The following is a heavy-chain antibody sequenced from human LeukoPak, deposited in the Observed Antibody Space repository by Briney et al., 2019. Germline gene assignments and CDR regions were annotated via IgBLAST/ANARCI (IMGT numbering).Heavy chain of an antibody. CDR3: ARDGSPNYYDSSGYYY. CDR2: ISYDGSNK. CDR1: GFTFSSYA. Sequence: GGSLRLSCAASGFTFSSYAMHWVRQAPGKALEGVAVISYDGSNKYYAASVKGRFTISRDNSKNTLYLQMNSLRAEDTAVYYCARDGSPNYYDSSGYYYWGQGTLVTVSS. D-gene: IGHD3-22*01. V-gene: IGHV3-30-3*01. J-gene: IGHJ4*02.